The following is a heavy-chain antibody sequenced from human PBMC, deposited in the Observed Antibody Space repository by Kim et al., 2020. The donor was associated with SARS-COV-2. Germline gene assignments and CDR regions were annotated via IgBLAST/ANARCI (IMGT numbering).Heavy chain of an antibody. D-gene: IGHD2-2*01. Sequence: SETLSLTCTVSGGSISSYYWSWIRQPPGKGLEWIGYIYYSGSTNYNPSLKSRVTISVDTSKNQFSLKLSSVTAADTAVYYCARDRRVVPAFPVYYYYGMDVWGQGTTVTVSS. CDR2: IYYSGST. CDR3: ARDRRVVPAFPVYYYYGMDV. J-gene: IGHJ6*02. CDR1: GGSISSYY. V-gene: IGHV4-59*13.